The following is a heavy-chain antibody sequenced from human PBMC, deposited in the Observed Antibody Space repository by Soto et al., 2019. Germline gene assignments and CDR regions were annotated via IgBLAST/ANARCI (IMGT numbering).Heavy chain of an antibody. Sequence: QVQLQESGPGLVKPSQTLSLTCTVSGGSISSGGYYWSWIRQHPGKGLEWIGYIYDSGSTYYNPSFTSRVTLSVDTSNNQFALRLDFVTAADTTVYYCASEADLGYCSSTICYGYFDYCGQGTLVTVSS. CDR1: GGSISSGGYY. J-gene: IGHJ4*02. D-gene: IGHD2-2*01. CDR2: IYDSGST. V-gene: IGHV4-31*03. CDR3: ASEADLGYCSSTICYGYFDY.